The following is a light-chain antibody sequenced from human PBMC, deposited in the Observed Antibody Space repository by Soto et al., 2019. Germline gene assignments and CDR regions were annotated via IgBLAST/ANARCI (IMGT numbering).Light chain of an antibody. CDR2: VNTDGSH. V-gene: IGLV4-69*01. CDR1: SGHSSYA. Sequence: QLVLTQSPSASASLGASVKLTCTLSSGHSSYAIAWHQQQPEKGPRYLMKVNTDGSHNKGDGIPDRFSGSSSGAERYLTISSLRSEDEAVHYCQTWGIDFPVVFGGGTKVTVL. J-gene: IGLJ2*01. CDR3: QTWGIDFPVV.